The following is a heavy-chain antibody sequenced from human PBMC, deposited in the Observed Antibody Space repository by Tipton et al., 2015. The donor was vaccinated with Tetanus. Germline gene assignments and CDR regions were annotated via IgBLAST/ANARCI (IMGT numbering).Heavy chain of an antibody. D-gene: IGHD2-15*01. V-gene: IGHV3-33*01. CDR2: SWYDGTDQ. Sequence: SLRLSCAASGFIFSSYGIHWVRQAPGKGLEWVAVSWYDGTDQYYADSVQSRFTLSRDNSKNTLYLQMNSLRAEDTALYCCAGEADCSGGSCFSGDFDNWGPGTPVTVSS. CDR3: AGEADCSGGSCFSGDFDN. CDR1: GFIFSSYG. J-gene: IGHJ4*02.